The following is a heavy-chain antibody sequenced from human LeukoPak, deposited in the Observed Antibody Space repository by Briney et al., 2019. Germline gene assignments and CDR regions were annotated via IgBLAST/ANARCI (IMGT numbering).Heavy chain of an antibody. D-gene: IGHD6-13*01. CDR3: ARGGGSSWFARYFDY. J-gene: IGHJ4*02. CDR1: GGSISSNSYY. V-gene: IGHV4-39*07. Sequence: SETLSLTCTVSGGSISSNSYYWGWIRQPPGKGLEWIVSIYYSGSTYYNPSLKSRVTISVHTSKTHFSLELSSVTAADTAVYYCARGGGSSWFARYFDYWGQGTLVTVSS. CDR2: IYYSGST.